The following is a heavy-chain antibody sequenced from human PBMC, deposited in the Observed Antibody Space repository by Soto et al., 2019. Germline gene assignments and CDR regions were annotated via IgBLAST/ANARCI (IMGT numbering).Heavy chain of an antibody. CDR3: ARARSTGSGTPSYGMDV. CDR2: IYYSGST. J-gene: IGHJ6*02. D-gene: IGHD3-10*01. V-gene: IGHV4-31*03. Sequence: QVQLQESGPGLVKPSQTLSLTCTVSGGSISSGGYYWNWIRQHPGKGLEWIACIYYSGSTYYNPSLKSRVTKSVDTSKNQFSLKLSSVTAADTAVYYCARARSTGSGTPSYGMDVWGQGTKVTV. CDR1: GGSISSGGYY.